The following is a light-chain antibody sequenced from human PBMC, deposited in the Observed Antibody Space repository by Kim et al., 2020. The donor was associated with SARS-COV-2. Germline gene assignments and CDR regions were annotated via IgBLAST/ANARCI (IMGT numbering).Light chain of an antibody. CDR1: QSVLYSSNSKNY. J-gene: IGKJ1*01. CDR3: QQYYSTPWT. V-gene: IGKV4-1*01. Sequence: DIVMTQSPDSLAVSLGERATINCKSSQSVLYSSNSKNYLAWYQQKPGQPPKLLFYWASTRESGVPDRLSGSGSGTDFTLTISSLQAEDVAVYYCQQYYSTPWTFGQGTKVDIK. CDR2: WAS.